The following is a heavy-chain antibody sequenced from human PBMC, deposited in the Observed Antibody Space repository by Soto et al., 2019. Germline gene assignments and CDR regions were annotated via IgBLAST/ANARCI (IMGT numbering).Heavy chain of an antibody. D-gene: IGHD2-2*01. CDR3: TRYTYTSRYSYFGMDV. CDR2: IRSKAYGETT. Sequence: GGSLRLSCTCFGFTFGDYAISWSRQAPGKGLEWVGVIRSKAYGETTDYGASVKGRFTILRDDSKSIAYLQLNSLQSEATGVYYCTRYTYTSRYSYFGMDVWGHGTAVTVSS. CDR1: GFTFGDYA. V-gene: IGHV3-49*03. J-gene: IGHJ6*02.